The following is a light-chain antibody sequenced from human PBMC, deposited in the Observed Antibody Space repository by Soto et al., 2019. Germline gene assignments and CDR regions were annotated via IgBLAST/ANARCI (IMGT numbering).Light chain of an antibody. V-gene: IGKV3-20*01. CDR2: DAS. J-gene: IGKJ4*01. CDR1: QSVANKY. CDR3: EQYGSTPLT. Sequence: EIVLTQSPGTLSLSPGERATLSCRASQSVANKYLAWYQQKPGQAPRFLMYDASSRATGIPERFSGSGSGTAFNLTISRLEPEDFAVYYCEQYGSTPLTFGGGTKVEIK.